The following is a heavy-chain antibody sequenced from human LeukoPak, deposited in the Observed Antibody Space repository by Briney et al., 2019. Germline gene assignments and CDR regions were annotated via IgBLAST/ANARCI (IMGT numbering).Heavy chain of an antibody. Sequence: ASVKVSCKASGYTFTSYDINWVRQAPGQGLEWMGIINPSGGSTSYAQKFQGRVTMTRDMSTSTVYMELSSLRSEDTAVYYCARDPVDTMVRGHYYYYYMDVWGKGTTVTVSS. D-gene: IGHD3-10*01. V-gene: IGHV1-46*01. J-gene: IGHJ6*03. CDR1: GYTFTSYD. CDR3: ARDPVDTMVRGHYYYYYMDV. CDR2: INPSGGST.